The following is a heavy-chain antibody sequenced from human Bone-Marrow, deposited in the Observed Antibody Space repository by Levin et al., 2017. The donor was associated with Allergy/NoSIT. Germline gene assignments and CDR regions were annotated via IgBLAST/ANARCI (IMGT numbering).Heavy chain of an antibody. D-gene: IGHD1-1*01. J-gene: IGHJ4*02. CDR1: GYTFTSYG. CDR2: ISAYNGKT. Sequence: GESLKISCKASGYTFTSYGISWVRQAPGQGLDGMGWISAYNGKTNYAQKPQGSATITTDTSTSTAYMELRSLRSDDAAVYYCAREGGGYNWNDGQYWDYFDYWGQGTLVTVSS. CDR3: AREGGGYNWNDGQYWDYFDY. V-gene: IGHV1-18*01.